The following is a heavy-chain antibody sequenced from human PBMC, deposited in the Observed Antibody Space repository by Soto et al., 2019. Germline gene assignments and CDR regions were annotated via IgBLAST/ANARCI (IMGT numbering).Heavy chain of an antibody. CDR1: GGSFSGYY. Sequence: SETLSLTCAVYGGSFSGYYWSWIRQPPGKGLEWIGEINHSGSTNYNPSLKSRVTISVDTSKNQFSLKLSSVTAADTAVYYCARGRTRIVGPNGYDYWGQGTLVTVSS. CDR2: INHSGST. J-gene: IGHJ4*02. CDR3: ARGRTRIVGPNGYDY. D-gene: IGHD1-26*01. V-gene: IGHV4-34*01.